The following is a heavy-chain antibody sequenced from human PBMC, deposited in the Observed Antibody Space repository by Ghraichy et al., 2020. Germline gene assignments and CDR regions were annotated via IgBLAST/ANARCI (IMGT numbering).Heavy chain of an antibody. CDR3: ARSYCDSASCYALGYFDY. CDR2: IYYSGST. V-gene: IGHV4-31*03. J-gene: IGHJ4*02. Sequence: SLNISCTVSGGSISSGGYYWSWIHQHPGKGLEWIGSIYYSGSTYYNPSLKSRVTISVDTSKNQFSLKLSSVTAADTAVYYCARSYCDSASCYALGYFDYWGQGTLVTVSS. CDR1: GGSISSGGYY. D-gene: IGHD2-2*01.